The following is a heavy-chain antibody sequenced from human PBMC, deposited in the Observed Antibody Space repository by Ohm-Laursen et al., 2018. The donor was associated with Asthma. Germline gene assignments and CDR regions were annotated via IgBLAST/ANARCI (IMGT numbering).Heavy chain of an antibody. V-gene: IGHV3-30*18. CDR2: ISYVGSTK. D-gene: IGHD3-16*01. Sequence: SLSLSCAASGFSFSNFGMFWVRQAPGKALEWVAFISYVGSTKYYADSVQGRFTISRDNSKDTLYLQMNSLRADDTAVYYCAKDWGVPHYAFDIWGQGSLVTVSS. CDR1: GFSFSNFG. J-gene: IGHJ3*02. CDR3: AKDWGVPHYAFDI.